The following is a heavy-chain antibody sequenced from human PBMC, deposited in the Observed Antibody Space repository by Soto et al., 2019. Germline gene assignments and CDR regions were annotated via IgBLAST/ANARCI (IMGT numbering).Heavy chain of an antibody. CDR3: AVDRRRQLWHRTLDY. Sequence: SENLSLTCAVSGGSIRSSNWWSWVRQPPGQGLEWIGEIYHSGSTNYNPSLKSRVTISVDKSKNQFSLKLSSVTAADTAVYYRAVDRRRQLWHRTLDYWCQGILVTV. D-gene: IGHD5-18*01. CDR1: GGSIRSSNW. V-gene: IGHV4-4*02. CDR2: IYHSGST. J-gene: IGHJ4*02.